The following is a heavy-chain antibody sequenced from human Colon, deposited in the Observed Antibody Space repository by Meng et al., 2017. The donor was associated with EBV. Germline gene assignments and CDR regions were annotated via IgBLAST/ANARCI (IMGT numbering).Heavy chain of an antibody. J-gene: IGHJ4*02. V-gene: IGHV4-39*07. CDR1: GDSIHTNGYY. D-gene: IGHD3-16*01. Sequence: PQLQESGHGRLKPSGPLSLPCSVSGDSIHTNGYYWGWIRQSPGKGLEWIGSIFYSGNTYFNPSLKTRVTISVDTSKNQFSLKLSSVTAADTAIYYCARERGGVTRDFDSWGQGALVTVSS. CDR3: ARERGGVTRDFDS. CDR2: IFYSGNT.